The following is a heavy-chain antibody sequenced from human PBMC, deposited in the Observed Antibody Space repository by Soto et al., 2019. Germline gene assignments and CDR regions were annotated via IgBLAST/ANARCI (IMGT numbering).Heavy chain of an antibody. Sequence: QVQLVQSGGEVKKPGASVNISCKATGYTFISYSITWVRQAPGQGLDWMGWISTYNGNTKYAQSLQGRVTLTRDTSTNTAFMEIRGLRSDDTAISYCAREGAHSTGWYDYFDQWGQGTLVAVSS. D-gene: IGHD6-13*01. CDR3: AREGAHSTGWYDYFDQ. CDR1: GYTFISYS. V-gene: IGHV1-18*04. CDR2: ISTYNGNT. J-gene: IGHJ4*02.